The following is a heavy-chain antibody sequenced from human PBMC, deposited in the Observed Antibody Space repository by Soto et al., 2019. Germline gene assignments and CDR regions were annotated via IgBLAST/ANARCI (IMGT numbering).Heavy chain of an antibody. V-gene: IGHV4-31*03. CDR1: GGSISSGGYY. CDR2: IYYSGST. Sequence: QVQLQESGPGLVKPSQTLSLTCTVSGGSISSGGYYWSWILQHPGKGLEWIGYIYYSGSTYYNPSLKGRVTISVDTSKNQFALKLSSVTAADTAVYYCAASCVGCGGFNYDGMDVWGQGTTVTVSS. CDR3: AASCVGCGGFNYDGMDV. J-gene: IGHJ6*02. D-gene: IGHD2-21*01.